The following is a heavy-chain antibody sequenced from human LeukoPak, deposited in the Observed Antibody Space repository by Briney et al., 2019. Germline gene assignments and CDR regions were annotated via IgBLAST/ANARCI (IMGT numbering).Heavy chain of an antibody. Sequence: GGSLRLSCAPSRFTFNKYNMNWVRQAPGKGLEWVSYISSRRSSTYYADSVKGRFTISRDNAKNSLYLPMNSLRAEDTAVYYCARGQQLLMGTWFDPWGQGTLVTVSS. CDR1: RFTFNKYN. D-gene: IGHD6-13*01. V-gene: IGHV3-48*01. J-gene: IGHJ5*02. CDR2: ISSRRSST. CDR3: ARGQQLLMGTWFDP.